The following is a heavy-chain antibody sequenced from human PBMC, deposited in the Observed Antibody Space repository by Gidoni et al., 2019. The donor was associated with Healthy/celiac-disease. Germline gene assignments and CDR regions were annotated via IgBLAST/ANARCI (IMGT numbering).Heavy chain of an antibody. V-gene: IGHV4-4*02. CDR2: IYHSGST. CDR1: GGSISSSNW. Sequence: QVQLQESGPGLVKPSGTLSLTCAVSGGSISSSNWWSWVRQPPGKGLEWIGEIYHSGSTNYNPALKSRVTISVDKSKNQFSLKLSSVTAADTAVYYCARDTYYDSSGYYAENDAFDIWGQGTMVTVSS. CDR3: ARDTYYDSSGYYAENDAFDI. D-gene: IGHD3-22*01. J-gene: IGHJ3*02.